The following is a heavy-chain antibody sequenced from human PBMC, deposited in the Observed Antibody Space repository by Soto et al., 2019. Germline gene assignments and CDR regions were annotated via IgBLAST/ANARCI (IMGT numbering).Heavy chain of an antibody. V-gene: IGHV4-59*01. Sequence: PSETLSLTCTVSGGSISSYYWSWIRQPPGKGLEWIGYIYYSGSTNYNPSLKSRVTISVDTSKNQFSLKLSSVTAADTAVYYCAREGLPGVTNYYGMEVWGQGTTVTVSS. CDR1: GGSISSYY. J-gene: IGHJ6*02. D-gene: IGHD4-17*01. CDR2: IYYSGST. CDR3: AREGLPGVTNYYGMEV.